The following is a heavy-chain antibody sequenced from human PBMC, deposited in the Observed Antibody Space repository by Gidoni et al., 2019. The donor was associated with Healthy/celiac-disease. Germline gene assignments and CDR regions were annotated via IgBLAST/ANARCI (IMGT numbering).Heavy chain of an antibody. V-gene: IGHV4-59*08. Sequence: QVQLQESGPGLVQPSETLSLTCTVSGGSISSYYWSWIRQPPGKGLEWIGYIYYSGSTNYNPSLKSRVTISVDTSKNQFSLKLSSVTAADTAVYYCASETYDSSGYNWFDPWGQGTLVTVSS. J-gene: IGHJ5*02. CDR3: ASETYDSSGYNWFDP. D-gene: IGHD3-22*01. CDR1: GGSISSYY. CDR2: IYYSGST.